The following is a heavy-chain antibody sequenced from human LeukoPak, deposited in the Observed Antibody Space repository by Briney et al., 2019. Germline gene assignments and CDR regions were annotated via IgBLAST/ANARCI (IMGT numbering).Heavy chain of an antibody. CDR1: GFTFSIFA. Sequence: GGSLSLSCALSGFTFSIFAMSGVRRAPGRGLECVSAIGGSGGNTYYADPVKGRFTISRDNSKNTLYLQMNSLRAEDTAVYYCAKDPFEYSSSSRPNWFDPWGQGTLVTVSS. CDR3: AKDPFEYSSSSRPNWFDP. D-gene: IGHD6-6*01. V-gene: IGHV3-23*01. CDR2: IGGSGGNT. J-gene: IGHJ5*02.